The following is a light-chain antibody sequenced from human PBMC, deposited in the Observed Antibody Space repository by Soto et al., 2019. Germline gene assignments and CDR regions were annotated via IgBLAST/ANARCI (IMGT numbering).Light chain of an antibody. CDR1: RSLQTW. Sequence: IQMTQSPSTLSASVGDRVTITCRASRSLQTWLAWYQQKPGKVPKLLIYQASSLQNGVPARFIGSGSGTEFTLTISSLQPDDVATYYCQQYTCLWTFGPGTKMEIK. CDR2: QAS. V-gene: IGKV1-5*03. CDR3: QQYTCLWT. J-gene: IGKJ1*01.